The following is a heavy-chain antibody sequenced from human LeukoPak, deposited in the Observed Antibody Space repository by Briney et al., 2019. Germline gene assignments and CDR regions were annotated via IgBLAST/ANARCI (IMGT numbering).Heavy chain of an antibody. D-gene: IGHD3-9*01. CDR2: ISGSGGST. J-gene: IGHJ4*02. V-gene: IGHV3-23*01. CDR3: AKHDEYYDILTGYSYFDY. Sequence: PGGSLRLSCAASGFTFSSYGMSWVRQAPGKGLEWVSAISGSGGSTYYADSVKGRFTISRDNSKNTLYLQMNSLRAEDTAVYYCAKHDEYYDILTGYSYFDYWGQGTLVTVSS. CDR1: GFTFSSYG.